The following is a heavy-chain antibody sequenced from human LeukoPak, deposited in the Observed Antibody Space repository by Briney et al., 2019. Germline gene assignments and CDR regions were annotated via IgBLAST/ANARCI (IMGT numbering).Heavy chain of an antibody. CDR3: AKDLVFEWYCGGDCYFDY. CDR1: GFTFSSYG. CDR2: IRYDGSNK. V-gene: IGHV3-30*02. D-gene: IGHD2-21*01. Sequence: PGGSLRLSCAASGFTFSSYGMHWVRQAPGKGLEWVAFIRYDGSNKYYADSVKGRFTISRDNSKNTLYLQMNSLRAEDTAVYYCAKDLVFEWYCGGDCYFDYWGQGTLVTVSS. J-gene: IGHJ4*02.